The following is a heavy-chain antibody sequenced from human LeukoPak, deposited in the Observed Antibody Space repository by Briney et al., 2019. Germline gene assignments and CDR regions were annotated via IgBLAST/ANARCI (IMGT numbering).Heavy chain of an antibody. CDR2: IYTSGST. V-gene: IGHV4-4*07. D-gene: IGHD2-15*01. Sequence: SETLSLTCTVSGGSISSYYWSWIRQPAGKGLEWIGRIYTSGSTNYNPSLKSRVTMSVDTSKNQFSLKLSSVTAADTAVFYCARVDIRSGGNYGMDVWGQGTTVTVSS. J-gene: IGHJ6*02. CDR3: ARVDIRSGGNYGMDV. CDR1: GGSISSYY.